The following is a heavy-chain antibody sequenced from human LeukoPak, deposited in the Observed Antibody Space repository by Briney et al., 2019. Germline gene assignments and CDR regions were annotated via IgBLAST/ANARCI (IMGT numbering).Heavy chain of an antibody. CDR3: ARGSSSRFDAFDI. D-gene: IGHD3-3*01. CDR1: GGSISSYY. J-gene: IGHJ3*02. Sequence: SETLSLTCTVSGGSISSYYWSWIRQPPGNGLEWIGYIYYSGSINYNPSLKSRVTVSVDTSKNQFSLKLSSVTAADTAVYYCARGSSSRFDAFDIWGQGTMVTVSS. CDR2: IYYSGSI. V-gene: IGHV4-59*12.